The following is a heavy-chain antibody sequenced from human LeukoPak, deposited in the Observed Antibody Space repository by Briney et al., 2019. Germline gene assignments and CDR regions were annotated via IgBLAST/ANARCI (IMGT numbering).Heavy chain of an antibody. J-gene: IGHJ5*02. CDR1: GFTFSSYA. CDR3: AKDSRLGWFDP. Sequence: GRSLRLSCTASGFTFSSYAMSWVRQAPGKGLEWVSAISGSGGSRYYADSEKGRFTIPRYNSKNTLYLQMNSLRAEDTAVYYCAKDSRLGWFDPWGRATLVTVSS. CDR2: ISGSGGSR. V-gene: IGHV3-23*01.